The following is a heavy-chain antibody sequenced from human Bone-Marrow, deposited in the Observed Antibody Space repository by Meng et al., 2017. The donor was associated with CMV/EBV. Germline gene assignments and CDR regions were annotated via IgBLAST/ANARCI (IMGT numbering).Heavy chain of an antibody. CDR3: AAGYCSSTSCYGYNWFDP. Sequence: GSTSSYYWSWILQPAGTGLEWIGRIYTSGSTNYNPSLKSRVTMSVDTSKNQFSLKLSSVTAADTAVYYCAAGYCSSTSCYGYNWFDPWGQGTLVTVSS. CDR2: IYTSGST. CDR1: GSTSSYY. V-gene: IGHV4-4*07. D-gene: IGHD2-2*01. J-gene: IGHJ5*02.